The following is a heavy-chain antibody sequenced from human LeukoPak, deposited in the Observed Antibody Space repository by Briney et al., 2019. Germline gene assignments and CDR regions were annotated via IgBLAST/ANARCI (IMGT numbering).Heavy chain of an antibody. V-gene: IGHV3-23*01. CDR1: GFTFSSYG. D-gene: IGHD2-15*01. J-gene: IGHJ4*02. CDR3: AKRGHCSGGSCFYYFDY. CDR2: ISGSGAGT. Sequence: GGSLRLSCAASGFTFSSYGMSWVRQAPGKGPEWVSSISGSGAGTYYADSVKGRFTISRDSSKSTLHLQMNSLRAEDTAIYYCAKRGHCSGGSCFYYFDYWGQGTLVTVSS.